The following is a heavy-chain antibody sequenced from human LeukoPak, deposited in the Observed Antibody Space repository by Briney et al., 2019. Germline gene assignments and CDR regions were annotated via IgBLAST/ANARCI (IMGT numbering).Heavy chain of an antibody. V-gene: IGHV3-7*01. Sequence: GGSLRLSCAAAGFTFSRYWMSWVRQAPGKGLEWVANIKQDGSDKFYVDSVKGRFTISRDNAKSSLYLQMNSLRPEDTAVYYCATHGYNPWTPFDYWGQGTLVTVSS. J-gene: IGHJ4*02. CDR2: IKQDGSDK. CDR3: ATHGYNPWTPFDY. D-gene: IGHD5-24*01. CDR1: GFTFSRYW.